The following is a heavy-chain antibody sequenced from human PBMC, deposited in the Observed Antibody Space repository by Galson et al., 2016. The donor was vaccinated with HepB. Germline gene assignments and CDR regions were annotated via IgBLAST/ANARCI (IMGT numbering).Heavy chain of an antibody. CDR2: IYHRGST. CDR1: GGSLSSGSYT. V-gene: IGHV4-30-2*01. Sequence: TLSLTCAVSGGSLSSGSYTWSWIRQTPGKGLEWIGYIYHRGSTDYNPSLKSRVTISVDRSKNQFSLKLSSVTAADTAVYYCARAGCSGGSCYSTAFDIWGQGTMVTVSS. D-gene: IGHD2-15*01. CDR3: ARAGCSGGSCYSTAFDI. J-gene: IGHJ3*02.